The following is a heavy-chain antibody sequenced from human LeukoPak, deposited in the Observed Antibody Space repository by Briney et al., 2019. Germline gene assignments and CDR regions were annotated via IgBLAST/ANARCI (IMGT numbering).Heavy chain of an antibody. CDR2: INPSGGST. V-gene: IGHV1-46*01. CDR1: GYTFTSYY. D-gene: IGHD3-3*01. Sequence: ASVKVSCKASGYTFTSYYMHWVRQAPGQGLEWMGIINPSGGSTSYAQKFQGRVTMTRDMSTSTVYMELSSLRSEDTAVYYCARGPESIFGVATKGKYLDYWGQGTLVTVYS. J-gene: IGHJ4*02. CDR3: ARGPESIFGVATKGKYLDY.